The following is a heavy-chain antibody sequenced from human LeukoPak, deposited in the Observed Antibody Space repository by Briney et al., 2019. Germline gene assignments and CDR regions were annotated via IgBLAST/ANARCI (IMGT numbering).Heavy chain of an antibody. J-gene: IGHJ4*02. CDR3: ARWAGAAAFDY. V-gene: IGHV3-48*01. D-gene: IGHD6-13*01. CDR1: GFTFSSYG. CDR2: ISSSSSTI. Sequence: GGSLRLSCAASGFTFSSYGMTWVRQAPGKGLEWVSYISSSSSTIYYADSVKGRFTISRDNSKRTLYPQMGSLRAEDMAVYYCARWAGAAAFDYWGQGTLVTVSS.